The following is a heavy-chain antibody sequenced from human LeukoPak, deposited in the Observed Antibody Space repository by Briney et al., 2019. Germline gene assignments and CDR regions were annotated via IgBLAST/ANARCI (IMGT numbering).Heavy chain of an antibody. CDR3: ARGPRVVPAAISRFTNFDY. V-gene: IGHV4-34*01. D-gene: IGHD2-2*02. CDR1: GGSFSGYY. CDR2: INHSGST. Sequence: SETLSLTCAVYGGSFSGYYWSWIRQPPGKGLEWIGEINHSGSTNYNPSLKSRVTISVDTSKNLFSLKLSSVTAADTAVYYCARGPRVVPAAISRFTNFDYWGQGTLVTVSS. J-gene: IGHJ4*02.